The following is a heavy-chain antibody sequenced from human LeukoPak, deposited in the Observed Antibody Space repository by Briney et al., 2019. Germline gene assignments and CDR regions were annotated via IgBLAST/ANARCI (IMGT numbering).Heavy chain of an antibody. CDR1: GGSFSGYY. J-gene: IGHJ4*02. D-gene: IGHD1-26*01. Sequence: SETLSLTCAVYGGSFSGYYWSWIRQPPGKGLEWIGEINHSGSTNYNLSLKSRVTISVDTSKNQFSLKLSSVTAADTAVYYCARGLVIVGASEGGYWGQGTLVTVSS. CDR2: INHSGST. V-gene: IGHV4-34*01. CDR3: ARGLVIVGASEGGY.